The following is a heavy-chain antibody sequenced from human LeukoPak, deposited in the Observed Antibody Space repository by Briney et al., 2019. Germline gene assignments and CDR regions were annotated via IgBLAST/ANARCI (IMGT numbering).Heavy chain of an antibody. CDR3: ANHLACGSTSCPPFDD. Sequence: GGTLRLSCAASGSTFSTYAMSWVRQAPGKGLEWVSTISGSGGSTYYADSVKGRFTISRDNSKNTLYLQMNSLRAEDTAVYYCANHLACGSTSCPPFDDWGQGTLVTVSS. V-gene: IGHV3-23*01. J-gene: IGHJ4*02. CDR1: GSTFSTYA. CDR2: ISGSGGST. D-gene: IGHD2-2*01.